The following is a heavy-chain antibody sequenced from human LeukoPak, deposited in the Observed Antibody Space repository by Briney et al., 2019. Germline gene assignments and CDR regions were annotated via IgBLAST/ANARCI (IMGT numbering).Heavy chain of an antibody. Sequence: PSETLSLTCTVSGGSISSYYWTWIRQPPGKGLEWIGYMYYSGSTNYNPSLKSRVTMPVDTSKNQFSLKMSSVTAADTAVYYCARGGRYNYAPSDYWGQGTLVTVSS. CDR3: ARGGRYNYAPSDY. J-gene: IGHJ4*02. D-gene: IGHD5-24*01. V-gene: IGHV4-59*01. CDR1: GGSISSYY. CDR2: MYYSGST.